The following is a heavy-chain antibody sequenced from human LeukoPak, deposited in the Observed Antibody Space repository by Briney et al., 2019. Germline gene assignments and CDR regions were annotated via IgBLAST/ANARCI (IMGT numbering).Heavy chain of an antibody. V-gene: IGHV4-39*07. CDR1: GGSISSSSYF. J-gene: IGHJ4*02. D-gene: IGHD3-22*01. CDR2: INYSGNT. CDR3: AKVVSAALYYYDSSGYTYYFDY. Sequence: PSETLSLTCTVSGGSISSSSYFWGWIRQPPGKGLEWIGSINYSGNTYYNPSLNSRVTISVDTSNNQFSLKLSSVTAADTAVYFCAKVVSAALYYYDSSGYTYYFDYWGQGTLVTVSS.